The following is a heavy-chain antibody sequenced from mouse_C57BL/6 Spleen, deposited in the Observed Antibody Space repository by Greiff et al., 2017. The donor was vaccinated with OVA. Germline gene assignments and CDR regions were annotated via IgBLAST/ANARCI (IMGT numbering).Heavy chain of an antibody. V-gene: IGHV1-55*01. CDR3: ASASMITTPYGYFDV. CDR1: GYTFTSYW. D-gene: IGHD2-4*01. CDR2: IYPGSGST. Sequence: QVQLQQPGAELVKPGASVKMSCKASGYTFTSYWITWVKQRPGQGLEWIGDIYPGSGSTNYNEKFKSKATLTVDTSSSTAYMQLSSLTSEDSAVYYCASASMITTPYGYFDVWGTGTTVTVSS. J-gene: IGHJ1*03.